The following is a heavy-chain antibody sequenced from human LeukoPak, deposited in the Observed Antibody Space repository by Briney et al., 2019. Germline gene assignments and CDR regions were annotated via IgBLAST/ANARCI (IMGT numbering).Heavy chain of an antibody. CDR3: ARVYIVVVNGWFDP. CDR1: GGSISSSSYY. J-gene: IGHJ5*02. CDR2: IYYSGST. V-gene: IGHV4-39*07. D-gene: IGHD2-21*01. Sequence: SETLSLTCTVSGGSISSSSYYWGWIRQPPGKGLEWIGSIYYSGSTYYNPSLKSRVTISVDTSKNQFSLKLSSVTAADAAVYYCARVYIVVVNGWFDPWGQGTLVTVSS.